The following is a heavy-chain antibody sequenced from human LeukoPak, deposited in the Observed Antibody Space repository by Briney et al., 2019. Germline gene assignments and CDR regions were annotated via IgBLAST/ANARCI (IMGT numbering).Heavy chain of an antibody. Sequence: GASVKVSCKASGGTFSSYAISWVRQAPGQGLEWMGGIIPIFGTANYAQKFQGRATITTDESTSTAYMELSSLRSEDTAVYYCARVRGDFWSGYYLAGYYYYMDVWGKGTTVTVSS. CDR1: GGTFSSYA. CDR3: ARVRGDFWSGYYLAGYYYYMDV. J-gene: IGHJ6*03. D-gene: IGHD3-3*01. V-gene: IGHV1-69*05. CDR2: IIPIFGTA.